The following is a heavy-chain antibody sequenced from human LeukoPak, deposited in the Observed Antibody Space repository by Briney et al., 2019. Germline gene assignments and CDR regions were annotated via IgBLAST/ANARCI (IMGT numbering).Heavy chain of an antibody. CDR2: IYYSGST. V-gene: IGHV4-59*08. J-gene: IGHJ4*02. Sequence: SETLSLTCTVSGGSISSYYWSWIRQPPGKGLEWIGYIYYSGSTNYNPSLKSRVTISVDTSKNQFSLKLSSVTAADTAVYYCARLGSSGYSGIDYWGQGTLVTVSS. CDR1: GGSISSYY. D-gene: IGHD3-22*01. CDR3: ARLGSSGYSGIDY.